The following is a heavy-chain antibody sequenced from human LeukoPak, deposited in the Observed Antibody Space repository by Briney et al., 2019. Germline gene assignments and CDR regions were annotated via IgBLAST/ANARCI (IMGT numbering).Heavy chain of an antibody. CDR2: IIPILGIA. V-gene: IGHV1-69*04. CDR1: GGTFSSYA. Sequence: SVEVSCKASGGTFSSYAISWVRQAPGQGLEWMGRIIPILGIANYAQKFQGRVTITADKSTSTAYMELSSLRSEDTAVYYCAKTTVVAHFDYWGQGTLVTVSS. CDR3: AKTTVVAHFDY. J-gene: IGHJ4*02. D-gene: IGHD4-17*01.